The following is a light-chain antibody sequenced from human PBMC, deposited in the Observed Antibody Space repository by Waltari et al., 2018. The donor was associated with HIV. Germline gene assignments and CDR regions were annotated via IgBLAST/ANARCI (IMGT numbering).Light chain of an antibody. Sequence: EIVLTQSPATLSLSPGERATLSCRASENLGIFLGWFQQKPGQPPRLLVYNGSKRATGIPSRFTGSGSGTDFTLTITSLEPEDFAFYFCQQRRAFPPTFGGGTKVEIK. CDR2: NGS. CDR1: ENLGIF. V-gene: IGKV3-11*01. CDR3: QQRRAFPPT. J-gene: IGKJ4*01.